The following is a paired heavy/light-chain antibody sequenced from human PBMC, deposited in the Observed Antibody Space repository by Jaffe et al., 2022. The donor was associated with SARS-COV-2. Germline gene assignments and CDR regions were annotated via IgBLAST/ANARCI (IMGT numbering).Light chain of an antibody. Sequence: QSALTQPASVSGSPGQSITISCTGTSSDVGGYDYVSWYQQHPGKAPKLMIYDVNNRPSGVSNRFSGSKSGNTASLTISGLQAEDEADYYCSSYTSSISVVFGGGTKLTVL. J-gene: IGLJ3*02. CDR3: SSYTSSISVV. CDR1: SSDVGGYDY. V-gene: IGLV2-14*01. CDR2: DVN.
Heavy chain of an antibody. CDR1: GFTFSSYA. Sequence: EVQVVESGGGLVQPGGSLRLSCAASGFTFSSYAMGWVRQAPGKGLEWVSGISGSGVSTYYVDSVKGRFTISRDNSKNTLYLQMNSLRAEDTAVYYCAKGPPKLGHPLNWFDPWGQGTLVTVSS. D-gene: IGHD7-27*01. CDR2: ISGSGVST. J-gene: IGHJ5*02. V-gene: IGHV3-23*04. CDR3: AKGPPKLGHPLNWFDP.